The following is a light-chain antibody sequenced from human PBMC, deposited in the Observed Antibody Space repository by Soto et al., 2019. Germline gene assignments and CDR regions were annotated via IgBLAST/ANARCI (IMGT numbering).Light chain of an antibody. J-gene: IGKJ1*01. Sequence: EIFMTQSLATLSLSPGSRDTPSWMATQSVSSYLAWYQQKPGQAHRLLIYDASNRATGITDRFSGSGSGTDFTLTIRSIEPEDFAVYYCQQHSNWPLPLGQGTKVDIK. CDR2: DAS. CDR3: QQHSNWPLP. V-gene: IGKV3-11*01. CDR1: QSVSSY.